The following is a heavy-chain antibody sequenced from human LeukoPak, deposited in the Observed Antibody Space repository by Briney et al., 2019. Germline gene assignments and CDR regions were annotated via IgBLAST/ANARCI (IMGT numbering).Heavy chain of an antibody. CDR1: GFTFSIYA. V-gene: IGHV3-23*01. J-gene: IGHJ4*02. D-gene: IGHD2-2*01. CDR2: ITSSGDGT. CDR3: AKGYCSSTSCYPFDY. Sequence: SGGSLRLSCAASGFTFSIYAMSWVRQAPGKGLQWVSSITSSGDGTYYADSVKGRFTISRDNSENMLYLQMNSLRAEDMALYYCAKGYCSSTSCYPFDYWGQGTLVTVSS.